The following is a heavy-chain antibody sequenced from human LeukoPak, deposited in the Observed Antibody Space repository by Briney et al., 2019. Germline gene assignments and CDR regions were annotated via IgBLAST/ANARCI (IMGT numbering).Heavy chain of an antibody. V-gene: IGHV3-30*18. D-gene: IGHD6-19*01. CDR2: ISYDGSNK. CDR3: AKGVHSSGWYDRFDH. Sequence: GGSLRLSWAASGXTFSSYGMHWVRQAPGKGLEWVAVISYDGSNKYYADSVKGRFTISRDNSKNTLYLQMNSLRAEDTAVYYCAKGVHSSGWYDRFDHWGQGTLVTVSS. J-gene: IGHJ4*02. CDR1: GXTFSSYG.